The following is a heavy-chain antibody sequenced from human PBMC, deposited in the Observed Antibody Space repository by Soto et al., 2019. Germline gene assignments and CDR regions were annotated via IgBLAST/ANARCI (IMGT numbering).Heavy chain of an antibody. CDR2: IYDSGST. CDR3: ARVREGQMATLYYFDY. D-gene: IGHD5-12*01. V-gene: IGHV4-59*01. J-gene: IGHJ4*01. CDR1: GGSISSYY. Sequence: QVQLQESGPGLLKPSETLSLTCTVSGGSISSYYWSWIRQPPGKGLEWIGYIYDSGSTNDNPSLKSRVTISVDTSKNQFSLKLSSVTASDTAVYYCARVREGQMATLYYFDYWGHGTLVTGSS.